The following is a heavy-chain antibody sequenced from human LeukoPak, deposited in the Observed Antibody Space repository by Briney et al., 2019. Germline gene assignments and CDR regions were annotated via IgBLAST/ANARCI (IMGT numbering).Heavy chain of an antibody. CDR1: GGTFSSYA. V-gene: IGHV7-4-1*02. CDR3: ARHDYDSSGYYSGDDY. CDR2: INTNTGNP. D-gene: IGHD3-22*01. J-gene: IGHJ4*02. Sequence: APVKVSCKASGGTFSSYAISWVRQAPGQGLEWMGWINTNTGNPTYAQGFTGRFVFSLDTSVSTAYLQISSLKAEDTAVYYCARHDYDSSGYYSGDDYWGQGTLVTVSS.